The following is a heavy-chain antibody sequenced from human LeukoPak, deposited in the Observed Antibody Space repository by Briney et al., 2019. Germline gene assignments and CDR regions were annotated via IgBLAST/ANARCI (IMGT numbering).Heavy chain of an antibody. V-gene: IGHV5-51*01. CDR3: ARRAVSNNYFDF. J-gene: IGHJ4*02. CDR2: VYPGDSDT. CDR1: GYTFNNYW. Sequence: GESLKISCKGSGYTFNNYWFAWVRQMPGKGLEWMGIVYPGDSDTKYSPSFQGQVTISVDKSISTVYLQWNSLKASDTAMFYCARRAVSNNYFDFWGQGTLVTVSS. D-gene: IGHD5/OR15-5a*01.